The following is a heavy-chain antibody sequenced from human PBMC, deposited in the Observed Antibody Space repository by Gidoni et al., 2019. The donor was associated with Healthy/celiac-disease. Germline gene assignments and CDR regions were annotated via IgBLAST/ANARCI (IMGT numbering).Heavy chain of an antibody. Sequence: QVQLVQSGAEVKKPGASVKVSCKVSGYTRTELSMPWVRQGPGKGLEWMGGFDPEDGETIYAQKFQGRVTMTEDTSTDTAYMELSSLRSEDTAVYYCATSYDYVWGSYRWDAFDIWGQGTMVTVSS. D-gene: IGHD3-16*02. V-gene: IGHV1-24*01. J-gene: IGHJ3*02. CDR3: ATSYDYVWGSYRWDAFDI. CDR2: FDPEDGET. CDR1: GYTRTELS.